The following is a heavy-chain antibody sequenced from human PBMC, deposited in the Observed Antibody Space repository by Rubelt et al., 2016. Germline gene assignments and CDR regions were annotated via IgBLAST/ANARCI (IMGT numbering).Heavy chain of an antibody. D-gene: IGHD6-6*01. J-gene: IGHJ4*02. CDR2: ISGNGRST. CDR3: AREGIEYSASAGYYDY. V-gene: IGHV3-23*01. Sequence: KSQRGGLEWVSLISGNGRSTYDADSVKGRFTISRDNSRNMLYLQMNSLRPEDTAVYYCAREGIEYSASAGYYDYWGQGTLVTVSS.